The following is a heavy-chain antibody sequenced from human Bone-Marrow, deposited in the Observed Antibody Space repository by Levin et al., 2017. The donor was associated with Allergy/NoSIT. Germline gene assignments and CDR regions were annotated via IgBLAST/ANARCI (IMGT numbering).Heavy chain of an antibody. CDR3: ARDGCSGDSCHHNWFDP. J-gene: IGHJ5*02. Sequence: HPGGSLRLSCAASGFTFSTYGMHWVRQAPGKGLEWVAVIWYDGSNKYYGDSVKGRFTISRDNSKNTLYLQMNSLRAEDTAVYYCARDGCSGDSCHHNWFDPWGQGTLVTVSS. D-gene: IGHD2-15*01. CDR2: IWYDGSNK. V-gene: IGHV3-33*01. CDR1: GFTFSTYG.